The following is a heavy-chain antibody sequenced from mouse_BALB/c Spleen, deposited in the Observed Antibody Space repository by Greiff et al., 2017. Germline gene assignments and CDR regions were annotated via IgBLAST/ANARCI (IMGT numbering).Heavy chain of an antibody. CDR3: ARTTMITFDY. CDR2: ISSGGST. Sequence: EVKLVESGGGLVKPGGSLKLSCAASGFTFSSYAMSWVRQTPEKRLEWVASISSGGSTYYPDSVKGRFTISRDNARNILYLQMSSLRSEDTAMYYCARTTMITFDYWGQGTTLTVSS. CDR1: GFTFSSYA. V-gene: IGHV5-6-5*01. D-gene: IGHD2-4*01. J-gene: IGHJ2*01.